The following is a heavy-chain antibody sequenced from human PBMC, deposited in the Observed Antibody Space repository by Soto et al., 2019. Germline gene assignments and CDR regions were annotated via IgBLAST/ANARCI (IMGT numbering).Heavy chain of an antibody. CDR3: ARDEAYKWNDGGWFDP. J-gene: IGHJ5*02. D-gene: IGHD1-1*01. V-gene: IGHV1-18*01. Sequence: ASVKVSCKASGYTFTSYGISWVRQASGQGLEWMGWISAYNGNTKYAQKLQGRVTMTTDTSTSTAYMELRSLRSDGTAVYYCARDEAYKWNDGGWFDPWGQGTLVTVSS. CDR1: GYTFTSYG. CDR2: ISAYNGNT.